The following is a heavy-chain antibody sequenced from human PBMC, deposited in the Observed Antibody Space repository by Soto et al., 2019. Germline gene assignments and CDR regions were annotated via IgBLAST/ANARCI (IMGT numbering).Heavy chain of an antibody. CDR2: IYHSGST. D-gene: IGHD5-12*01. CDR1: GGSISSSNW. CDR3: ASGARDGYNSYFDY. V-gene: IGHV4-4*02. J-gene: IGHJ4*02. Sequence: SETLSLTCAVSGGSISSSNWWSWVRQPPGKGLEWIGEIYHSGSTNYNPSLKSRVTISVDKSKNQFSLKLSSVTAADTAVYYCASGARDGYNSYFDYWGQGTLVTVSS.